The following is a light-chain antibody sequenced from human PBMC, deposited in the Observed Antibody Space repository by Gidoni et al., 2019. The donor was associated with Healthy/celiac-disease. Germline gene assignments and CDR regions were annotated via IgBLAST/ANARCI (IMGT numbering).Light chain of an antibody. J-gene: IGKJ3*01. CDR3: QQYYSTPFT. Sequence: DIVMTQPPNSLSVSLGERATINCKSSQSVLYSSNNKNYLAWYKQKPGQPPKLLIYWASTRESGVPDRFSGSGSGTDFTLTISSLQAEDVAVYYCQQYYSTPFTFGPGTKVDIK. V-gene: IGKV4-1*01. CDR1: QSVLYSSNNKNY. CDR2: WAS.